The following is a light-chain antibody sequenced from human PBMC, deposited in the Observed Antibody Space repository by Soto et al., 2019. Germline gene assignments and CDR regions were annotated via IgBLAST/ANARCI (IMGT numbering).Light chain of an antibody. Sequence: IVLTQSPGTLSLSPGERTTLSCRASQSISRYLAWYQQQPGQGPRLLIYGASSRATGTPDRFSGSGSGTDFTLTINRLEPEDFALYYCQQYGSSPPTFGQGTKVELK. J-gene: IGKJ1*01. CDR2: GAS. CDR1: QSISRY. V-gene: IGKV3-20*01. CDR3: QQYGSSPPT.